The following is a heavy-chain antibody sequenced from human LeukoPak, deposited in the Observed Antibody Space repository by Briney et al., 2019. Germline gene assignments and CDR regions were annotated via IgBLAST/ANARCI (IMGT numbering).Heavy chain of an antibody. V-gene: IGHV5-10-1*01. J-gene: IGHJ6*04. Sequence: GESLKISCKVSGYSFTSYWISWVRQMPGKGLEWMGRIDPSDSYTNYSPSFQGHVTISADKSISTAYLQWSSLKASDTAMYYCARQGQMTTVTVNRGGMDVWGKGTTVTVSS. D-gene: IGHD4-17*01. CDR2: IDPSDSYT. CDR1: GYSFTSYW. CDR3: ARQGQMTTVTVNRGGMDV.